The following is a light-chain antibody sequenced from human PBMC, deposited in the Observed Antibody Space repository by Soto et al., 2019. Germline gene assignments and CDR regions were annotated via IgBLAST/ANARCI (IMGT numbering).Light chain of an antibody. CDR2: EVT. J-gene: IGLJ2*01. Sequence: QSALTQPPSASGSPGQSVTISCTGTSSDVGNYNYVSWYQQHPGKAPKLMIYEVTKRPSGVPDRFSGPKSGNTASLTVSGLQAEDEADYYRSSYGGRYNVVFGGGTKLTVL. CDR3: SSYGGRYNVV. V-gene: IGLV2-8*01. CDR1: SSDVGNYNY.